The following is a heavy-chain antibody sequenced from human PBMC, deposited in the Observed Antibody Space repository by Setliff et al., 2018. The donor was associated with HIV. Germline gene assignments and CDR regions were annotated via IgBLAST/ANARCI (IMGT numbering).Heavy chain of an antibody. CDR1: GGSVSDYY. V-gene: IGHV4-59*05. Sequence: KTSETLSLTCTVSGGSVSDYYWSWIRQPPGRGLEWIGGIYYSGSTYYNPSLKSRVTISVDTSKNQFSLKLSSVTAADTAVYYCACGAAAGTDYYYYYYMDVWGKGTTVTVSS. D-gene: IGHD6-13*01. CDR3: ACGAAAGTDYYYYYYMDV. J-gene: IGHJ6*03. CDR2: IYYSGST.